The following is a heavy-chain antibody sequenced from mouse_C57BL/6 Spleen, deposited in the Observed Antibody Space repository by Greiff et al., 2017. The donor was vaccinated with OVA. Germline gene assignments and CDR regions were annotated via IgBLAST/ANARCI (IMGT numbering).Heavy chain of an antibody. CDR2: ISDGGSYT. CDR1: GFTFSSYA. Sequence: EVQVVESGGGLVKPGGSLKLSCAASGFTFSSYAMSWVRQTPEKRLEWVATISDGGSYTYYPDNVKGRFTISRDNAKNNLYLQMSHLKSEDTAMYYCARDQYFDVWGTGTTVTVSS. V-gene: IGHV5-4*01. CDR3: ARDQYFDV. J-gene: IGHJ1*03.